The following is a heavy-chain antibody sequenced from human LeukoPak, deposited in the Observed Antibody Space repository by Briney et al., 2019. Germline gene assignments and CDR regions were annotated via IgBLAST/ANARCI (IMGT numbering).Heavy chain of an antibody. CDR2: INPNGGGT. J-gene: IGHJ4*02. CDR1: GYTFTSYY. D-gene: IGHD4-11*01. CDR3: ARGLPSRSTSTLGY. Sequence: ASVKVSCKASGYTFTSYYIHWVRQAPGQGLEWMGWINPNGGGTNYAQKFQGRVTMTTDTSINTAYMELSRLRSDDTAVYYCARGLPSRSTSTLGYWGQGTLVTVSS. V-gene: IGHV1-2*02.